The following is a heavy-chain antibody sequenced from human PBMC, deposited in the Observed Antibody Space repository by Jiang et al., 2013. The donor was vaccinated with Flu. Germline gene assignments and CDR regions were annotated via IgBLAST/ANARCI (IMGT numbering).Heavy chain of an antibody. CDR3: ARDERFGELLSH. J-gene: IGHJ4*02. CDR1: GYTFTTYG. Sequence: VQLVESGAEVKKPGASVKVSCKASGYTFTTYGIIWVRQAPGQGLEWVGWISGSAYNGKTKYAQKFQGRVNMTTDTSTSTAYMDLGSLTFDDTAVYYCARDERFGELLSHWGQGTLVTVSS. V-gene: IGHV1-18*01. D-gene: IGHD3-10*01. CDR2: ISGSAYNGKT.